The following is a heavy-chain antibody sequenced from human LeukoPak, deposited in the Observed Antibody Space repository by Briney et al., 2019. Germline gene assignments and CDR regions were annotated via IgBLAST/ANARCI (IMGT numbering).Heavy chain of an antibody. V-gene: IGHV1-46*01. J-gene: IGHJ4*02. CDR3: ARGDDTYYYDSSGYYFDY. CDR2: INPSGGST. Sequence: ASVKVSCTASGYTFTSYYMHWVRQAPGQGLEWMGIINPSGGSTSYAQKFQGRVTMTRDTSTSTVYMELSSLRSEDTAVYYCARGDDTYYYDSSGYYFDYWGQGTLVTVSS. D-gene: IGHD3-22*01. CDR1: GYTFTSYY.